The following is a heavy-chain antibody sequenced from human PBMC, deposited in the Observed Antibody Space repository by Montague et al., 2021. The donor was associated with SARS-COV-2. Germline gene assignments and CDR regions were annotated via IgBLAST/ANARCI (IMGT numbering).Heavy chain of an antibody. Sequence: SLRLSCAAPGFTFSSYAMHWVRQAPGKGLEWVAVISYDGSNKYYADSVKGRFTISRDNSKNTLYLQMNSLRAEDTAVYYCARDNYDYVWGSYRHIYWGQGTLVTVSS. J-gene: IGHJ4*02. CDR2: ISYDGSNK. D-gene: IGHD3-16*02. CDR1: GFTFSSYA. V-gene: IGHV3-30*04. CDR3: ARDNYDYVWGSYRHIY.